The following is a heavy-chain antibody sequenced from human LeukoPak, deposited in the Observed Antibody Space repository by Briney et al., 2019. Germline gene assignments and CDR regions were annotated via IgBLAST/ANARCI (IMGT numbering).Heavy chain of an antibody. J-gene: IGHJ3*02. D-gene: IGHD2-15*01. Sequence: GSLRLSCAASGFTFCSYYMTWVRPAPGKGLEWVANIKQGGSDKYYVDSVKGRFTISRDNAKNSLYLQMNSLRAEDTAVYYCARESRLGYCSGGNCYYQDDAFDIWGQGTMVTVSS. CDR3: ARESRLGYCSGGNCYYQDDAFDI. V-gene: IGHV3-7*01. CDR2: IKQGGSDK. CDR1: GFTFCSYY.